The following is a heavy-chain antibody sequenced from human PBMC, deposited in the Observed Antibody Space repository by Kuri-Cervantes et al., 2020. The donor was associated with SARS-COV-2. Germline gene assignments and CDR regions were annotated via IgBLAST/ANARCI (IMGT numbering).Heavy chain of an antibody. Sequence: ASVKVSCKASGYTFTSYDINWVRQATGQGLEWMGWMNPNSGNTGYAQKFQGRVTMTRNTSISTAHMELSSLRSEDTAVYYCASGYILTGYYMAHYYYYGMDVWGQGTTVTVSS. D-gene: IGHD3-9*01. V-gene: IGHV1-8*01. CDR2: MNPNSGNT. CDR3: ASGYILTGYYMAHYYYYGMDV. J-gene: IGHJ6*02. CDR1: GYTFTSYD.